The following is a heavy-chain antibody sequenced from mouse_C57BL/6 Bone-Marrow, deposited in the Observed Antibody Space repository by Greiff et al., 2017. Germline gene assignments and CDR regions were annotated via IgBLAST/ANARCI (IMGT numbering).Heavy chain of an antibody. CDR1: GYTFTDYE. Sequence: EVQLQQSGAELVRPGASVTLSCKASGYTFTDYEMHWVKQRPEQGLEWIGWIDPENGATEYASKFQGQATITADTSSNTAYLQLSSLTSADTAVYYYTTSIATVEAPYYFDYGGRGTATTVSA. D-gene: IGHD2-12*01. V-gene: IGHV14-4*01. J-gene: IGHJ2*01. CDR2: IDPENGAT. CDR3: TTSIATVEAPYYFDY.